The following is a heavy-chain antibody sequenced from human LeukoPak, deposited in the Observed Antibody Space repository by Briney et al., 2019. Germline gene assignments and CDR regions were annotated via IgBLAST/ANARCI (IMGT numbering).Heavy chain of an antibody. CDR1: GGSISSYY. Sequence: PSETLSLTCTVSGGSISSYYWSYIRQPPGKGLEWIGFVYYGGSPNYNPSLRSRVTISLDTSKNHFSLRLSSVTAADTAVYFCARNHGGYSFDYWGQGTLVTVSS. CDR2: VYYGGSP. CDR3: ARNHGGYSFDY. J-gene: IGHJ4*02. D-gene: IGHD1-14*01. V-gene: IGHV4-59*01.